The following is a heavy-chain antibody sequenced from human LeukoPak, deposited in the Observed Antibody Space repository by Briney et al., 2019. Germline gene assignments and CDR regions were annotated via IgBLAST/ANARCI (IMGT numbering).Heavy chain of an antibody. CDR1: GFTFSTYW. J-gene: IGHJ4*02. D-gene: IGHD3-22*01. Sequence: GGSLRLSCAASGFTFSTYWLTWVRQAPGKGLEWVANIKQDGSEKYYVDSVKGRFTISRDNAKDSLYLQMNSLRAEDTAVYYCARVGSGYYYDTSGYYYFDYWGQGTLVTVSS. CDR2: IKQDGSEK. V-gene: IGHV3-7*01. CDR3: ARVGSGYYYDTSGYYYFDY.